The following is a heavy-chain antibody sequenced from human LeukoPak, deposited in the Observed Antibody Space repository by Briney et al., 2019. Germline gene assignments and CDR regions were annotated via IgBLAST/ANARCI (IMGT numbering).Heavy chain of an antibody. D-gene: IGHD3-10*02. J-gene: IGHJ6*04. CDR3: AELGILMIGGV. CDR2: ISSSGSTI. CDR1: GFTFSSYA. Sequence: GGSLRLSCAASGFTFSSYAMNWVRQAPGRGLEWVSYISSSGSTIYYADSVKGRFTISRDNAKNSLYLQMNSLRAEDTAVYYCAELGILMIGGVWGKGTTVTISS. V-gene: IGHV3-48*03.